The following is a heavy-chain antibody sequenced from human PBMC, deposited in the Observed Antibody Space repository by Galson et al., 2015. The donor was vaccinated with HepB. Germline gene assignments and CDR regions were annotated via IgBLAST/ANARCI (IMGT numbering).Heavy chain of an antibody. CDR2: ISYDGSNK. V-gene: IGHV3-30*04. CDR1: GFTFSSYA. D-gene: IGHD1-26*01. CDR3: ARDHGKHGWGTNDY. J-gene: IGHJ4*02. Sequence: SLRLSCAASGFTFSSYAMHWVRQAPGKGLEWVAVISYDGSNKYYADSVKGRFTISRDNSKNTLYLQMNSLRAEDTAVYYCARDHGKHGWGTNDYWGQGTLVTVSS.